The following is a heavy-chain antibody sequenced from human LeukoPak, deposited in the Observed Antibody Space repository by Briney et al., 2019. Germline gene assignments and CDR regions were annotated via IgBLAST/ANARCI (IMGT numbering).Heavy chain of an antibody. J-gene: IGHJ4*02. CDR3: AWAKAVAGIWEFDY. CDR1: GGTFSSYA. Sequence: SVKVSCKASGGTFSSYAISWVRQAPGQGLEWMGGIIPIFGTANYAQKFQGRVTITADESTSTAYMELSSLRSEDTAVYYCAWAKAVAGIWEFDYWGQGTLVTVSS. V-gene: IGHV1-69*13. CDR2: IIPIFGTA. D-gene: IGHD6-19*01.